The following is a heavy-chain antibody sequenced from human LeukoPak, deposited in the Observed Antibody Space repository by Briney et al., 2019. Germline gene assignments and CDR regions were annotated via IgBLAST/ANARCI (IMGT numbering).Heavy chain of an antibody. CDR3: ATDPGYNAYDVSGWFDP. V-gene: IGHV1-2*02. CDR2: INPNSGVA. Sequence: ASVTVSCKASGYTFTAYYIHWVRPAPGHGLEWMGWINPNSGVADYAQKFQGRVTITRDTSIRTAYMEVSRLRSDDTAVYYCATDPGYNAYDVSGWFDPWGQGTLVTVSS. D-gene: IGHD5-12*01. CDR1: GYTFTAYY. J-gene: IGHJ5*02.